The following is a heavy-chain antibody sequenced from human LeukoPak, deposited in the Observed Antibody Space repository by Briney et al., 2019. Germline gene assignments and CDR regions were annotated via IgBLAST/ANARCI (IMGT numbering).Heavy chain of an antibody. D-gene: IGHD4-17*01. J-gene: IGHJ4*02. V-gene: IGHV3-33*01. CDR1: GFTFSSYG. Sequence: GGSLGLSCAASGFTFSSYGMHWVRQAPGKGLEWVAVIWYDGSNKYYADSVKGRFTISRDNSKNTLYLQMNSLRAEDTAVYYCARTVTTFAAVDYWGQGTLVTVSS. CDR2: IWYDGSNK. CDR3: ARTVTTFAAVDY.